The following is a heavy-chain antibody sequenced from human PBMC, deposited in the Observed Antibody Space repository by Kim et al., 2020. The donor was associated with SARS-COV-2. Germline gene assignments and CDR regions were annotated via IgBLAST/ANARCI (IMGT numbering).Heavy chain of an antibody. CDR3: ASSWGATGVFDY. CDR2: INPSGGST. CDR1: GYTFTSYY. V-gene: IGHV1-46*01. D-gene: IGHD1-26*01. J-gene: IGHJ4*02. Sequence: ASVKVSCKASGYTFTSYYMHWVRQAPGQGLEWMVIINPSGGSTSYAQKFQGRVTMTRDTSTSTVYMELSSLRSEDTAVYYCASSWGATGVFDYWGQGTLVTVSS.